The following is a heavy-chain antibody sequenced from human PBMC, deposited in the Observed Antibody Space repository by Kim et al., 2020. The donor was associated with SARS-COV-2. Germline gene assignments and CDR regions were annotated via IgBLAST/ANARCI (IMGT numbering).Heavy chain of an antibody. CDR1: GGTFSSYA. D-gene: IGHD1-26*01. CDR3: AGEWQPWEGSWFPVFDY. J-gene: IGHJ4*02. V-gene: IGHV1-69*06. CDR2: IIPIFGTA. Sequence: SVKVSCKASGGTFSSYAISWVRQAPGQGLEWMGGIIPIFGTANYAQKFQGRVTITADKYTSTAYMELSSLRSEDTAVYYCAGEWQPWEGSWFPVFDYWGQGTLVTVSS.